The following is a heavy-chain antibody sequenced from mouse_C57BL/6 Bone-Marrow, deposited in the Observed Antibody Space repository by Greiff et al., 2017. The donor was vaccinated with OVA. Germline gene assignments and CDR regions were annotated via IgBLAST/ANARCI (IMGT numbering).Heavy chain of an antibody. CDR1: GFTFSSYG. Sequence: DVQLVESGGDLVKPGGSLKLSCAASGFTFSSYGMSWVRQTPDKRLEWVATISSGGSYTYYPDSVKGRFTISRDNAKNTLYLQMSSLKSEDTAMYYCARSGGRGYFDYWGQGTTLTVSS. CDR3: ARSGGRGYFDY. CDR2: ISSGGSYT. D-gene: IGHD1-3*01. J-gene: IGHJ2*01. V-gene: IGHV5-6*01.